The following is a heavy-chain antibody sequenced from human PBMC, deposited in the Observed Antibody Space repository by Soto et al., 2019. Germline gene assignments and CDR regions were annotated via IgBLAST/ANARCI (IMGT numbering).Heavy chain of an antibody. CDR1: GFTVSSKY. CDR3: AREPQFRNDYGGHDY. CDR2: LESDDTT. J-gene: IGHJ4*02. D-gene: IGHD4-17*01. V-gene: IGHV3-66*01. Sequence: GGSLRLSCSASGFTVSSKYMSWVRQAPGKGLEWVSVLESDDTTYYADSVKGRFTISRDNAKNLLYLQMNSLRAEDTAVYYCAREPQFRNDYGGHDYWGQGTLVTVSS.